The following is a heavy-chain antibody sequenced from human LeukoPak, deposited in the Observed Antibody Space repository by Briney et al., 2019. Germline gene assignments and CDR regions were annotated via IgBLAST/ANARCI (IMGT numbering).Heavy chain of an antibody. V-gene: IGHV4-59*08. CDR2: IYYSGNT. CDR3: ARRNDFAI. J-gene: IGHJ3*02. Sequence: PSETLSLTCTVSGGSISGDHWNWVRQPPGKGLEWIGYIYYSGNTNYNPSLKSRVNISIDTSKNQFSLKLTSVTAADTAVYYCARRNDFAIWGQGTMVTASS. CDR1: GGSISGDH.